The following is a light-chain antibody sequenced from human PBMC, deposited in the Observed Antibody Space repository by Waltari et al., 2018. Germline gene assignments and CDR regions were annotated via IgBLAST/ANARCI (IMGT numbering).Light chain of an antibody. CDR1: SSNIGAGYD. CDR3: QSYDSSLSGGVV. V-gene: IGLV1-40*01. J-gene: IGLJ2*01. CDR2: GNS. Sequence: QSVLPQPPSVSGAPGQRVTISCTGSSSNIGAGYDVQRYQQLPGTAPKLLIYGNSNRPAGVPDRFSGSKSGTSASLAITGLQAEDEADYYCQSYDSSLSGGVVFGGGTKLTVL.